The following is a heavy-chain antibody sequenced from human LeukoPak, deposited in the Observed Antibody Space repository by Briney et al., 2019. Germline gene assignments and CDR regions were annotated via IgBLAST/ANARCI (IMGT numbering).Heavy chain of an antibody. CDR1: GGSFSSYY. D-gene: IGHD1-1*01. CDR3: ARGPTISETVYFDY. CDR2: VNHRGDT. Sequence: SETLSLTCAVYGGSFSSYYWSWIRQSPGKGLQWSAEVNHRGDTNYNPSVKGRVTISVDTSKNQFSLKVTSLTAADTAVYYCARGPTISETVYFDYWGQGTLVTVSS. V-gene: IGHV4-34*01. J-gene: IGHJ4*02.